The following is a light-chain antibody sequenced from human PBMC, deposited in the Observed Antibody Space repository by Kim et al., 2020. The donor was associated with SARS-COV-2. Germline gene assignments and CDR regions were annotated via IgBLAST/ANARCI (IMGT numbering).Light chain of an antibody. J-gene: IGKJ1*01. CDR2: GAS. CDR3: QHRINWPWT. Sequence: LSPRERATLSCGASQSVSSYLAWYQQKPGQAPRLLIYGASNRATGIPARFSGSGSGTDFTLTISSLEPEDFAVYYCQHRINWPWTFGQGTKVDIK. V-gene: IGKV3-11*01. CDR1: QSVSSY.